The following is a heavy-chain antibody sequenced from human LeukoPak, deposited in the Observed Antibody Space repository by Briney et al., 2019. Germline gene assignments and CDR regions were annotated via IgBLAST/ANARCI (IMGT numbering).Heavy chain of an antibody. J-gene: IGHJ5*02. CDR3: ARAGSTRGGWFDP. CDR2: IYYSGST. Sequence: SETLSLTCTVSGGSISSYYWSWIRQPPGKGLEWFGYIYYSGSTNYNPSLKSRVTISVDTSKNQFSLKLSSVTAADTPVYYCARAGSTRGGWFDPWGQGTLVTVSS. D-gene: IGHD2-2*01. V-gene: IGHV4-59*01. CDR1: GGSISSYY.